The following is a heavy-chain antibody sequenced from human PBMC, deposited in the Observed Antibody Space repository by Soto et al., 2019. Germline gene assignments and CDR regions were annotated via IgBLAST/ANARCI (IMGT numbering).Heavy chain of an antibody. D-gene: IGHD6-13*01. Sequence: GGSLRLSCAASGFTFSSYSMNWVRQAPGKGLEWVSYISSSSTIYYADSVKGRFTISRDNAKNSLYLQMNSLRAEDTAVYYCARYSSSLTYFDYWGQGTLVTVSS. V-gene: IGHV3-48*01. CDR3: ARYSSSLTYFDY. J-gene: IGHJ4*02. CDR2: ISSSSTI. CDR1: GFTFSSYS.